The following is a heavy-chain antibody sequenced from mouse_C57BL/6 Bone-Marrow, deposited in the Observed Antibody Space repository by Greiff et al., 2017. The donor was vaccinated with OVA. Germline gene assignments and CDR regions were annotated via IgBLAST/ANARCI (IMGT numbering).Heavy chain of an antibody. CDR1: GFTFTDYY. V-gene: IGHV7-3*01. CDR3: AILDDGYHAYYAMDY. J-gene: IGHJ4*01. Sequence: EVNLVESGGGLVQPGGSLSLSCAASGFTFTDYYMSWVRQPPGKALEWLGFIRTKANGNTTDYSASGKGRFTISIDTSQIILYLPMNALRAEDSATYYCAILDDGYHAYYAMDYWGQGTSVTVSS. CDR2: IRTKANGNTT. D-gene: IGHD2-3*01.